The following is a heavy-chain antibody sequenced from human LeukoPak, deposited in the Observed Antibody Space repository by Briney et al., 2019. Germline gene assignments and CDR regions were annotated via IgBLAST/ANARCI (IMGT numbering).Heavy chain of an antibody. V-gene: IGHV3-33*01. CDR3: ARYAVPGYGSSHLDY. Sequence: SCKASGFTFSSYGMHWVRQAPGKGLEWVAVIWYDGSNKYYADSVKGRFTISRDNSKNTLYLQMNSLRAEDTAVYYCARYAVPGYGSSHLDYWGQGTLVTVSS. D-gene: IGHD6-13*01. J-gene: IGHJ4*02. CDR2: IWYDGSNK. CDR1: GFTFSSYG.